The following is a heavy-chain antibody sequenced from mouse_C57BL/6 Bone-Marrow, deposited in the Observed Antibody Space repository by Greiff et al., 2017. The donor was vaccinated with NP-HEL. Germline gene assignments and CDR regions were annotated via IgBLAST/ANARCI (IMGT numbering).Heavy chain of an antibody. CDR1: GYSFTDYN. CDR2: INPTYGTT. V-gene: IGHV1-39*01. D-gene: IGHD2-5*01. CDR3: ARNSYYSSPYDLGY. J-gene: IGHJ2*01. Sequence: VQLQQSGPELVKPGASVKISCKASGYSFTDYNLNWVMQSHGKSLEWIGVINPTYGTTSYNHQFKGKAPLTVIPSSSTAYMQLNSLTSEDSAVYYCARNSYYSSPYDLGYRGEGTTLTVAT.